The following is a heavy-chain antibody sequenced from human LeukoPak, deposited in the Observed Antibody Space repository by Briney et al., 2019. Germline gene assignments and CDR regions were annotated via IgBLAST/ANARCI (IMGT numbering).Heavy chain of an antibody. V-gene: IGHV1-2*02. CDR1: GYTFTGYY. J-gene: IGHJ6*02. D-gene: IGHD3-10*01. Sequence: ASVKVSCKASGYTFTGYYMHWVRQAPGQGLEWMGWINPNSGGTNYAQKFQGRVTMTRDTSISTAYMELSRLRSDDTAVYYCARGLERLWFYYYGMDVWGQGTTVTVSS. CDR3: ARGLERLWFYYYGMDV. CDR2: INPNSGGT.